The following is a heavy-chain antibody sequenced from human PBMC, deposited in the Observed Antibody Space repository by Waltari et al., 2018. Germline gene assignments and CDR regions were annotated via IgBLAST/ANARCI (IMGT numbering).Heavy chain of an antibody. D-gene: IGHD3-22*01. V-gene: IGHV3-43*01. Sequence: EVQLVESGGVVVQPGGSLRLSCAASGFTFDDYTMHWVRQAPWKGLECVAPMSWAGGSTYYADSVKGRFTISRDNSKNALYLQMNSLRTEDTALYYCAKDMGPSRYDSSGYFDYWGQGTLVTVSS. CDR3: AKDMGPSRYDSSGYFDY. CDR1: GFTFDDYT. CDR2: MSWAGGST. J-gene: IGHJ4*02.